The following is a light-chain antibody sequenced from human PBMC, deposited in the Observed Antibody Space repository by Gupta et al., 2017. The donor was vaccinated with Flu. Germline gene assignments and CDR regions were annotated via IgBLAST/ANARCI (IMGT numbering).Light chain of an antibody. CDR1: NMGSKS. Sequence: SYVLTQPHSVSVAPGQTARIICEGNNMGSKSVHWYQQKPGQAPAVVVYDDSERPPGIPGRLSGSNPGDTATLTIRRVEAGDDADYYCQAWDTNRDRPVFGGGTKLTVL. V-gene: IGLV3-21*02. CDR2: DDS. CDR3: QAWDTNRDRPV. J-gene: IGLJ3*02.